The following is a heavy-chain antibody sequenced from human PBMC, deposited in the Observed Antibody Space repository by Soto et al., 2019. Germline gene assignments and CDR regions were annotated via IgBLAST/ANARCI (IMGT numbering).Heavy chain of an antibody. V-gene: IGHV4-34*01. CDR2: INHSGST. CDR3: ARGPPYSSGWYPT. CDR1: GVSFSGYY. Sequence: SETLSLTCAVYGVSFSGYYWSWIRQPPGKGLEWIGEINHSGSTNYNPSLKSRVTISVDTSKNQFSLKLSSVTAADTAVYYCARGPPYSSGWYPTWGQGTLVPVSS. J-gene: IGHJ5*02. D-gene: IGHD6-19*01.